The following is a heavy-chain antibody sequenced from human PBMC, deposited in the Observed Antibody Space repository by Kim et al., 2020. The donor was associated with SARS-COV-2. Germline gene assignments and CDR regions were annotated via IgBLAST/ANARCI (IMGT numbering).Heavy chain of an antibody. J-gene: IGHJ4*02. CDR2: IYHSGCT. CDR1: GDSISSGGYS. Sequence: SETLSLTCAVSGDSISSGGYSWSWIRQPPGKGLEWIGYIYHSGCTYYNPSLKSRVTISVDRSRNQFSLRLSSVTAADTAVYYCARGAYYYDSRGYYYPPSFDYWGQGTLVTVSS. CDR3: ARGAYYYDSRGYYYPPSFDY. V-gene: IGHV4-30-2*01. D-gene: IGHD3-22*01.